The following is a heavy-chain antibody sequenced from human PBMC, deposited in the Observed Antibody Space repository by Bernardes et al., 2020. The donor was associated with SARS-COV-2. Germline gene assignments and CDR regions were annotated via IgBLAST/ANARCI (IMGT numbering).Heavy chain of an antibody. CDR3: ARLRALRGVDS. CDR1: GYTFTNYW. V-gene: IGHV5-51*01. CDR2: VYPDDSDT. Sequence: GESLKISCKASGYTFTNYWIAWVRQMPGKGLEFMGMVYPDDSDTRYTPSFRGQVTVSADRSNSTAYLQWSSLKATDNAIYYCARLRALRGVDSWGQGTLVTVSS. J-gene: IGHJ4*02. D-gene: IGHD1-26*01.